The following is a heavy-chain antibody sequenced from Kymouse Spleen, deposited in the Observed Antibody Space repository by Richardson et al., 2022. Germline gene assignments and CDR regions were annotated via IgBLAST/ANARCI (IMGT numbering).Heavy chain of an antibody. V-gene: IGHV4-34*01. CDR3: ARGGGYSGYVFDY. J-gene: IGHJ4*02. CDR1: GGSFSGYY. CDR2: INHSGST. Sequence: QVQLQQWGAGLLKPSETLSLTCAVYGGSFSGYYWSWIRQPPGKGLEWIGEINHSGSTNYNPSLKSRVTISVDTSKNQFSLKLSSVTAADTAVYYCARGGGYSGYVFDYWGQGTLVTVSS. D-gene: IGHD5-12*01.